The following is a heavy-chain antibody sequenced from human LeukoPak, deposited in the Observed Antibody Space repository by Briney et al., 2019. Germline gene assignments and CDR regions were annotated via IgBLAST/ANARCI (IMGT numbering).Heavy chain of an antibody. Sequence: KTSETLSLTCTVSGGSISSYYWSWIRQPPGKGLEWIGYIYYSGSTNHNPSLKSRVTISVDTSKNQFPLKLSSVTAADTAVYYCARGAGYSSGWYQFDYWGQGTLVTVSS. CDR1: GGSISSYY. CDR3: ARGAGYSSGWYQFDY. CDR2: IYYSGST. J-gene: IGHJ4*02. V-gene: IGHV4-59*01. D-gene: IGHD6-19*01.